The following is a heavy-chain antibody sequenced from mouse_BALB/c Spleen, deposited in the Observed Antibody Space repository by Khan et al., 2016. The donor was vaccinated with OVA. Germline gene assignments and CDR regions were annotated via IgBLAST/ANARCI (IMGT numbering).Heavy chain of an antibody. D-gene: IGHD1-1*01. CDR1: GYTFTDYI. Sequence: QVRLQQSGPELVKPGASVKMSCKASGYTFTDYIISWVKQRTGQGLEWIGEIYPGSGTTHYNEKFKGKATLTADKSSNTAYMQRNSLTSEDSAIYFCARCETTVADYWGQAPLSLSPQ. J-gene: IGHJ2*01. CDR2: IYPGSGTT. V-gene: IGHV1-81*01. CDR3: ARCETTVADY.